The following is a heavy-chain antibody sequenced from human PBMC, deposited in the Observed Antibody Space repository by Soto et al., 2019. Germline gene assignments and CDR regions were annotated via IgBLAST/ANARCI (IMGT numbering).Heavy chain of an antibody. J-gene: IGHJ6*02. CDR2: IFYDESKE. CDR1: GFTFRQYG. V-gene: IGHV3-33*01. D-gene: IGHD6-6*01. CDR3: ARDAAARDGRGGMDV. Sequence: GGSLRLSCAASGFTFRQYGMHWVRQAPGKGLEWVAVIFYDESKEYYADSVRGRFTISRDNSNNMLYLQMNSLRGEDTALYYCARDAAARDGRGGMDVWGQGTTVTVSS.